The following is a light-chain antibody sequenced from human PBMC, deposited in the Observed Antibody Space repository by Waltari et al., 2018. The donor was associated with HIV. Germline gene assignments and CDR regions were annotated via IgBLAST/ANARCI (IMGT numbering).Light chain of an antibody. CDR2: DVN. Sequence: QSALTQPRSVSGSPGQSVTIPCTGTSSDVGGYNYVSWYQHHPNKGPKLLIYDVNKRPSGVPDRFSGSKSGNTASLTISGRQAEDEADYYCCSYADTYFVLFGGRTKLTVL. V-gene: IGLV2-11*01. CDR3: CSYADTYFVL. CDR1: SSDVGGYNY. J-gene: IGLJ2*01.